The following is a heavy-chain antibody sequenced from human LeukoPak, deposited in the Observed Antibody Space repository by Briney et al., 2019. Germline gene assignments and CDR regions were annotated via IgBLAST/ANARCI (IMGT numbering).Heavy chain of an antibody. Sequence: GGSLRLSCAASGFTFSSYSMHWVRQAPGKGLEWVAVIPSEGSNKYYADSVKGRFTISRDNSKNTLYLQMNSLRVEDTAVYYCAKSTSGWYAPPFDYWGQGTLVTASS. CDR2: IPSEGSNK. CDR1: GFTFSSYS. D-gene: IGHD6-19*01. CDR3: AKSTSGWYAPPFDY. J-gene: IGHJ4*02. V-gene: IGHV3-30*18.